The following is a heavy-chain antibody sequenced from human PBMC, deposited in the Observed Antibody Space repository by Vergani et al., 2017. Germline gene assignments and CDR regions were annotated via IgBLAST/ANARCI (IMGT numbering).Heavy chain of an antibody. CDR1: GGSISSGSYY. CDR2: IYTSGST. CDR3: ARAVVVVAAAGRYFDY. V-gene: IGHV4-61*02. J-gene: IGHJ4*02. Sequence: QVQLQESGPGLVKPSQTLSLTCTVSGGSISSGSYYWSWIRQPAGKGLEWIGRIYTSGSTNYNPTLKSRVTISVDTSKNQFSLKLSSVTAAETAVYYCARAVVVVAAAGRYFDYWGQGTLVTVSS. D-gene: IGHD2-15*01.